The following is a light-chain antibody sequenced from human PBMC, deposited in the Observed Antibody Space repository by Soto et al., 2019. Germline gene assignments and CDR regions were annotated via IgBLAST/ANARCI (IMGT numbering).Light chain of an antibody. Sequence: EIVLTQSPGTLSLSPGERATLSCRASQSVTSGYLAWYQQKPGQAPRLLIYGASSRATDIPDRFSGSGSGTDFTLTISRLEPEDFAVYYCQQYGSSPVTFGGGTKVEIK. CDR2: GAS. V-gene: IGKV3-20*01. CDR3: QQYGSSPVT. CDR1: QSVTSGY. J-gene: IGKJ4*01.